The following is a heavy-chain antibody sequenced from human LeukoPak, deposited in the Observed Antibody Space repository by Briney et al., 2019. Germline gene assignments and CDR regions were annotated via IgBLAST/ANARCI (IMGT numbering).Heavy chain of an antibody. Sequence: GGSLRLSCAASGFSFSTYAIHWVRQAPGKGLEYVSAISTDGGRTYYGNSVKGRFTISRDNSKNTVYLQMDSLRGEDMAVYYCAKDPNCLGCYRNYFDYWGQGTLVTVSS. J-gene: IGHJ4*02. CDR1: GFSFSTYA. D-gene: IGHD2-2*02. CDR2: ISTDGGRT. CDR3: AKDPNCLGCYRNYFDY. V-gene: IGHV3-64*01.